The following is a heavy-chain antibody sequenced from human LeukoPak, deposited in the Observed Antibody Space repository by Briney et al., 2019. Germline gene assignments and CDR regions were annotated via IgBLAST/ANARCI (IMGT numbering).Heavy chain of an antibody. CDR3: ARSGLDYYGSGTYSLFQY. Sequence: SETLSLTCTVSVGSISGYYWSWIRQPAGKGLEWIGRINISGSTNYNPSLKSRVTMSVDTSTNQVSLQLSSVTAADTAVYYCARSGLDYYGSGTYSLFQYWGQGTLVTVSS. D-gene: IGHD3-10*01. J-gene: IGHJ4*02. V-gene: IGHV4-4*07. CDR2: INISGST. CDR1: VGSISGYY.